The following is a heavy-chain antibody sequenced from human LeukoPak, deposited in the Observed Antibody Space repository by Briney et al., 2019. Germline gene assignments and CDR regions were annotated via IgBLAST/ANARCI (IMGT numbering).Heavy chain of an antibody. CDR1: GFTFSGYS. CDR2: ISSSSSYI. D-gene: IGHD1-26*01. CDR3: ARVHSTSDRWGLPDY. V-gene: IGHV3-21*01. Sequence: GGSLRLSCAASGFTFSGYSMNWVRQAPGKGLEWVSSISSSSSYIYYADSVKGRFTISRDNAKNSLYLQMNSLRAEDTAVYYCARVHSTSDRWGLPDYWGQGTLVTVSS. J-gene: IGHJ4*02.